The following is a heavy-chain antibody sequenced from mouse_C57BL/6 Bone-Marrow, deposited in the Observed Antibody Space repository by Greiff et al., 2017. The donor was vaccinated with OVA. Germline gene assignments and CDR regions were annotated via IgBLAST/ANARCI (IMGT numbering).Heavy chain of an antibody. J-gene: IGHJ3*01. V-gene: IGHV1-18*01. D-gene: IGHD2-4*01. CDR3: ARGGYYDYDGGAWFAY. Sequence: VQLQQSGPELAKPGASVKIPCKASGYTFTDYNMDWVKQSHGKSLEWIGDINSNNGGTIYNQKFKGKATLTVDKSSSTADMELRSLTSEDTAVYYWARGGYYDYDGGAWFAYWGQGTLVTVSA. CDR2: INSNNGGT. CDR1: GYTFTDYN.